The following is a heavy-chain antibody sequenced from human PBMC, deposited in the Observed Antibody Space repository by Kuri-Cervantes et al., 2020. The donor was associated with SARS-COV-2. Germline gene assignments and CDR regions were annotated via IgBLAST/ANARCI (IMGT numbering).Heavy chain of an antibody. Sequence: GGSLRLSCAASGFTFSSYWMHWVRQATGKGLEWVSAIGTAGDTYYPGSVKGRFTISRENAKNTLYLQMNSLRAEDTAVYYCAKCSILQYFDYWGQGTLVTVSS. J-gene: IGHJ4*02. CDR1: GFTFSSYW. CDR2: IGTAGDT. V-gene: IGHV3-13*04. CDR3: AKCSILQYFDY. D-gene: IGHD4-11*01.